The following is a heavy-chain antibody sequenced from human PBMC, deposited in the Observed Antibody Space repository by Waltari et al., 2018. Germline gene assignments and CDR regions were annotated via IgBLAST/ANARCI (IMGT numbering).Heavy chain of an antibody. J-gene: IGHJ4*02. CDR3: VKDTTPGGLDY. CDR1: GSAVRDYA. D-gene: IGHD3-16*01. Sequence: EVRLVESGGGLVQPGRSLGPSCGAPGSAVRDYAIPRVRQAPGRGLEWVSGIMWNSDRIGYADSVKGRFTISRDNAKNSLYLQMNSLRAEDTAFYYCVKDTTPGGLDYWGQGTLVTVSS. V-gene: IGHV3-9*01. CDR2: IMWNSDRI.